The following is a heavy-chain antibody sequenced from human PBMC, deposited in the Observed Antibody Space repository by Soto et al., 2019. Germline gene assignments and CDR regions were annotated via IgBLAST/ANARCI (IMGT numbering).Heavy chain of an antibody. CDR2: IYHTGST. J-gene: IGHJ5*02. CDR3: ARPKTIGAAAGKGWFDP. D-gene: IGHD6-13*01. Sequence: TLSLTCAVSGGSISSGGYSWSWIRQPPGKGLEWIGYIYHTGSTYYSPSLKGRLIISVDPSKNQFSLKLTSVTAADTAMYYCARPKTIGAAAGKGWFDPWGQGTLVTVSS. V-gene: IGHV4-30-2*03. CDR1: GGSISSGGYS.